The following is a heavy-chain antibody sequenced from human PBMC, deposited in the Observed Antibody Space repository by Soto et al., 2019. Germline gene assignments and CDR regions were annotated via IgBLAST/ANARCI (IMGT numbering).Heavy chain of an antibody. J-gene: IGHJ5*02. CDR3: VRNGTKTLRDWFDP. V-gene: IGHV4-4*07. Sequence: QVQLQESGPGLVKPSETLSLTCTVSGASISGFYWSWIRKPAGKGLEWIGRIYATGTTDYNPSLKSRVTRSVDTSTKQLSLKLRSVPAGDTAGYYCVRNGTKTLRDWFDPGGQGTSVTVSS. CDR2: IYATGTT. CDR1: GASISGFY. D-gene: IGHD1-1*01.